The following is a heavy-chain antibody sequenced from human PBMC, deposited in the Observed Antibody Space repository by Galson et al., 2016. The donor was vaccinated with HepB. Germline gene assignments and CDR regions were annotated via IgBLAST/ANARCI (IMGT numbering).Heavy chain of an antibody. CDR2: INNRGNT. Sequence: SETLSLTCAVYGGSFSDYLWTWIRQPPGKGLEWIAEINNRGNTNYKASLKSRVTISVDTFNNQFSLKLSSVTAADTAVYYCASLVGFCSGGSCRFPWGQGTMVTVSS. V-gene: IGHV4-34*01. J-gene: IGHJ3*01. CDR3: ASLVGFCSGGSCRFP. D-gene: IGHD2-15*01. CDR1: GGSFSDYL.